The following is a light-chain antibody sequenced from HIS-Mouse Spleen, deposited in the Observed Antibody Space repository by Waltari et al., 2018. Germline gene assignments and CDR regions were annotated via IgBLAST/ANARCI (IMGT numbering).Light chain of an antibody. Sequence: DIQMTQSPSTLSASVGDRVTITCRASQSISSWCARYQQKPGKAPKLLIYKASSLESGVPSRFSGSGSGTEFTLTISSLQPDDFATYYCQQYNSYSWTFGQGTKVEIK. CDR1: QSISSW. J-gene: IGKJ1*01. CDR2: KAS. V-gene: IGKV1-5*03. CDR3: QQYNSYSWT.